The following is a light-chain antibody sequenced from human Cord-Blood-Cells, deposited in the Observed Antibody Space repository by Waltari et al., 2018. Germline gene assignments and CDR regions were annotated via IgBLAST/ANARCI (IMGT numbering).Light chain of an antibody. J-gene: IGKJ4*01. V-gene: IGKV1-39*01. Sequence: DIQMTQSPSSLSASVGDRVTITCRASQSISSYLNWYQQKPGKAPKLLSYAASSLQSWVPSRFSGSGSGTDFTLTISSLQPEDFATYYCQQSYSTRLTFGGGTKVEIK. CDR1: QSISSY. CDR2: AAS. CDR3: QQSYSTRLT.